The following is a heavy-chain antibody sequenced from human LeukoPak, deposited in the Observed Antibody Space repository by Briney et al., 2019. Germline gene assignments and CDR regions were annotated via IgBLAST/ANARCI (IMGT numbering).Heavy chain of an antibody. CDR1: GGSFSGYY. D-gene: IGHD2-2*02. V-gene: IGHV4-34*01. Sequence: SETLSLTCAVYGGSFSGYYWSWIRQPPGKGLEWIGEINHSGSTNYNPSLKSRVTISVDTFKNQFSLKLSSVTAADTAVYYCARSAAIRPFDYWGQGTLVTVSS. CDR2: INHSGST. CDR3: ARSAAIRPFDY. J-gene: IGHJ4*02.